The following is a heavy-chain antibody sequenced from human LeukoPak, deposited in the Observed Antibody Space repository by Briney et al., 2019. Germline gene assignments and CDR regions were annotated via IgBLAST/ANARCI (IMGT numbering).Heavy chain of an antibody. CDR2: IYYSGST. D-gene: IGHD2-2*01. Sequence: PSETLSLTCTVSGGSISSSSYYCGWIRQPPGKGLEWIGSIYYSGSTYYNPSLKSRVTISVDTSKNQFSLKLSSVTAADTAVYYCARLQYQLHLEYWGQGTLVTVSS. J-gene: IGHJ4*02. V-gene: IGHV4-39*01. CDR1: GGSISSSSYY. CDR3: ARLQYQLHLEY.